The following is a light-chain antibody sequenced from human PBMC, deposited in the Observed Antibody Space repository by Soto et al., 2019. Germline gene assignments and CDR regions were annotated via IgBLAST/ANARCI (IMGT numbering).Light chain of an antibody. CDR3: MQALQTPRWK. J-gene: IGKJ1*01. Sequence: DIVMTQSPLSLPVTPGEPASISCRSSQSLLHSNGYNYLDWYLQKPGQSPQLLIYLGSNRASGVPDRFSGSGSGTDFTLKISRVEAEDVGVYYCMQALQTPRWKCGQGTKGDIK. CDR1: QSLLHSNGYNY. CDR2: LGS. V-gene: IGKV2-28*01.